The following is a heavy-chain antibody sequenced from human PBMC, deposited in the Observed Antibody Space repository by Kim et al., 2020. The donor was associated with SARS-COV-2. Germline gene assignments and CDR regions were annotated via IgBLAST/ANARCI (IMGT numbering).Heavy chain of an antibody. Sequence: GGSLRLSCAASGFNFDNYVMHWVRQAPGKGLEWVSLISGDDGSTKHADSVKGRFTISRDNSKNSLFLQMNSLRIEDTALYFCTKDFYCKSASCHSPLDYWGQGTLVTVSS. V-gene: IGHV3-43*02. CDR3: TKDFYCKSASCHSPLDY. CDR1: GFNFDNYV. D-gene: IGHD2-21*01. CDR2: ISGDDGST. J-gene: IGHJ4*02.